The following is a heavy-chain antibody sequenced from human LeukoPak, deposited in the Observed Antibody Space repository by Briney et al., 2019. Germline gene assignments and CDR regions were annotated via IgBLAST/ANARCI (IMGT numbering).Heavy chain of an antibody. Sequence: SETLSLTCAVSGGSISSSNWWSWVRQPPGKELEWIGEIYHSGSTNYNPSLKSRVTISVDKSKNQFSLKLSSVTAADTAVYYCARDVLKTDYYGSGSLDYWGQGTLVTVSS. D-gene: IGHD3-10*01. CDR2: IYHSGST. CDR3: ARDVLKTDYYGSGSLDY. CDR1: GGSISSSNW. J-gene: IGHJ4*02. V-gene: IGHV4-4*02.